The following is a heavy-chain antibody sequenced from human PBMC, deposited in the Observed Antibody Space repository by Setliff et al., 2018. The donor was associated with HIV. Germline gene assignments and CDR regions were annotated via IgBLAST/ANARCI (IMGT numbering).Heavy chain of an antibody. CDR2: VYHSGST. CDR1: GGSISGSSYY. Sequence: SETLSLTCRVSGGSISGSSYYWGWIRQPPGKGLEWIGSVYHSGSTYYNPYLKSRVTISVDESKNQFSLKLSSVTAADTAVYYCARPGVGTVSFDYWGQGTLVTVSS. J-gene: IGHJ4*02. V-gene: IGHV4-39*07. D-gene: IGHD1-7*01. CDR3: ARPGVGTVSFDY.